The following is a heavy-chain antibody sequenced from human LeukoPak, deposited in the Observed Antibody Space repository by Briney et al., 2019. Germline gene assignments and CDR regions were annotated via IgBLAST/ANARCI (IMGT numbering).Heavy chain of an antibody. J-gene: IGHJ4*02. CDR2: IRYDGSNK. Sequence: GGSLRLSCAASGFTFSSYTMNWVRQAPGKGLEWVAFIRYDGSNKYYADSVKGRFTISRGNSKNTLYLQMNSLRAEDTAVYYCAKDRAVAVAGLFDYWGQGTLVTVSS. D-gene: IGHD6-19*01. CDR3: AKDRAVAVAGLFDY. CDR1: GFTFSSYT. V-gene: IGHV3-30*02.